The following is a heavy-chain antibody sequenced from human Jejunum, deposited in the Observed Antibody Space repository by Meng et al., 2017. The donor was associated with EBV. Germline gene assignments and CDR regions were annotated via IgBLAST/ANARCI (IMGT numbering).Heavy chain of an antibody. D-gene: IGHD2-8*02. CDR1: GGSFSGYY. Sequence: QWQQQQGGQGLLRPPWPLSLPCAVYGGSFSGYYWSWVRQPPGRGLEYIGEVHFSGITNYTPSLKSRVTMSVDASKNQFSLRLTSVTAADTAVYYCARRTGDYVVGYWGQGTLVTVSS. V-gene: IGHV4-34*02. J-gene: IGHJ4*02. CDR3: ARRTGDYVVGY. CDR2: VHFSGIT.